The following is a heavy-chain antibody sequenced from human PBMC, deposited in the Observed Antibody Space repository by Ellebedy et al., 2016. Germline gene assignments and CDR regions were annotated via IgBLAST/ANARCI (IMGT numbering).Heavy chain of an antibody. V-gene: IGHV4-59*08. CDR3: ARHGAHGSGSFYRFDP. D-gene: IGHD3-10*01. CDR1: GGSISTYY. CDR2: IYYSGST. Sequence: SETLSLTCIVSGGSISTYYWSWIRQPPGKGLEWIGYIYYSGSTNYNYSFKSRVTISINTSKHQLSLKLNSVTAADTAVYYCARHGAHGSGSFYRFDPWGQGTLVTVSS. J-gene: IGHJ5*02.